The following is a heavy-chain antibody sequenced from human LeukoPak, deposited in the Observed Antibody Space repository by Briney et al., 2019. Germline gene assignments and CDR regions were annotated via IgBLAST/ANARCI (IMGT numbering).Heavy chain of an antibody. D-gene: IGHD3-10*01. Sequence: SETLSLTCAVYGGSFSGYYWSWIRQPPGKGLEWIGEINHSGSTNYNPSLKSRVTISVDTPKNQFSLKLSSVTAADTAVYYCARVVPPYYYGSGSYYNVYGMDVWGQGTTVTVSS. CDR1: GGSFSGYY. CDR2: INHSGST. V-gene: IGHV4-34*01. CDR3: ARVVPPYYYGSGSYYNVYGMDV. J-gene: IGHJ6*02.